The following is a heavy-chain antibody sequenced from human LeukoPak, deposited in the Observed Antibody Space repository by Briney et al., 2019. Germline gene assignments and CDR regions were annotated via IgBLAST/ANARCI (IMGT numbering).Heavy chain of an antibody. D-gene: IGHD3-10*01. CDR3: ARDWLNYYGQSSDAFDI. J-gene: IGHJ3*02. CDR1: GGSISSSSYY. V-gene: IGHV4-39*07. CDR2: IYYSGST. Sequence: PSETLSLTCTVSGGSISSSSYYWGWIRQPPGKGLEWIGSIYYSGSTYYNPTLKSRVTISVDTSKNQFSLKLSSVTAADTAVYYCARDWLNYYGQSSDAFDIWGQGTMVTVSS.